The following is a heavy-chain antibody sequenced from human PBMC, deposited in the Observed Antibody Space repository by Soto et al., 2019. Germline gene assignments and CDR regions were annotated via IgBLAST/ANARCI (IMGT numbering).Heavy chain of an antibody. Sequence: QVHLVESGGGVVQPGRSLRLSCAASGFSFSTYGMHWVRQAPGKGLEWVAFISNDGSNKYYPDSVKGRFTISRENSKNTLCLQMNSLRAEDTAVNYCVKGFGNYWAFGYWGQGTLVTVSS. V-gene: IGHV3-30*18. CDR2: ISNDGSNK. D-gene: IGHD1-26*01. CDR3: VKGFGNYWAFGY. CDR1: GFSFSTYG. J-gene: IGHJ4*02.